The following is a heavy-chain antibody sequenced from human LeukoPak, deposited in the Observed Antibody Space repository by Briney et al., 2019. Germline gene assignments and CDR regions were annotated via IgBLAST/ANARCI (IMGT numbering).Heavy chain of an antibody. Sequence: ASVKVSCKASGYTFTGYYMHWVRQAPGQGLEWMGWINPNSGGTNYAQKFQGRVTMTRDTSISTAYMELSRLRSDDTAVYYCARDPSYDYVWGSYRPPFDYWGQGTLVTVSS. CDR1: GYTFTGYY. CDR2: INPNSGGT. J-gene: IGHJ4*02. V-gene: IGHV1-2*02. CDR3: ARDPSYDYVWGSYRPPFDY. D-gene: IGHD3-16*02.